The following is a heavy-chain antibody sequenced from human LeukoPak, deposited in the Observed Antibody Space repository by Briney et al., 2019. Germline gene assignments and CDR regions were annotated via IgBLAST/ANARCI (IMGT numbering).Heavy chain of an antibody. Sequence: PGGSLRLSCAASAFTFSSYSMNWVRQAPGKGLEWVANIKEDGSEKYYVDSVKGRFTISRDNAKNSLSLQVNSLSAEDPAVYYCARSRSGYYEDYWGQGTLVTVSS. J-gene: IGHJ4*02. CDR1: AFTFSSYS. CDR2: IKEDGSEK. V-gene: IGHV3-7*01. CDR3: ARSRSGYYEDY. D-gene: IGHD3-22*01.